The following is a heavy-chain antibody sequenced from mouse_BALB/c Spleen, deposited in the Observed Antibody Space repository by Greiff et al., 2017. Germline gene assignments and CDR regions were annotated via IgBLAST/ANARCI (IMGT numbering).Heavy chain of an antibody. D-gene: IGHD1-1*01. CDR2: IDPENGDT. J-gene: IGHJ2*01. CDR3: NVYYGSSYYFDY. V-gene: IGHV14-4*02. Sequence: VQLQQSGAELVRSGASVKLSCTASGFNIKDYYMHWVKQRPEQGLEWIGWIDPENGDTEYAPKFQGKATMTADTSSNTAYLQLSSLTSEDTAVYYCNVYYGSSYYFDYWGQGTTLTVSS. CDR1: GFNIKDYY.